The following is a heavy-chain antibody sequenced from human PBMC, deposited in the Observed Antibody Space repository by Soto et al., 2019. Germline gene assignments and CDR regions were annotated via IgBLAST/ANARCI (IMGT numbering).Heavy chain of an antibody. V-gene: IGHV4-61*01. Sequence: SETLCITCTFSVGSVSIGSYYWSWIRQPPGKGLEWIGYIYYSGSTNYNPSLKSRVTISVDTSKNQFSLKLSSVTAADTAVYYCAGGGYSGYDLFDYWGQGTLVTVSS. J-gene: IGHJ4*02. CDR3: AGGGYSGYDLFDY. CDR2: IYYSGST. D-gene: IGHD5-12*01. CDR1: VGSVSIGSYY.